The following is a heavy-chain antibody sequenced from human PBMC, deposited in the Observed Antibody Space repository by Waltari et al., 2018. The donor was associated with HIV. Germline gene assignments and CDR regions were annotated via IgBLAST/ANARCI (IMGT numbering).Heavy chain of an antibody. CDR3: ARAAHYYDSSGYF. Sequence: QLQLQESGPGLVKPSETLSLPCTVSGCSISSSSYYWGWIRQPPGKGLEWIGSIYYSGSTYYNPSLKSRVTISVDTSKNQFSLKLSSVTAADTAVYYCARAAHYYDSSGYFWGQGTMVTVSS. CDR2: IYYSGST. CDR1: GCSISSSSYY. J-gene: IGHJ3*01. V-gene: IGHV4-39*01. D-gene: IGHD3-22*01.